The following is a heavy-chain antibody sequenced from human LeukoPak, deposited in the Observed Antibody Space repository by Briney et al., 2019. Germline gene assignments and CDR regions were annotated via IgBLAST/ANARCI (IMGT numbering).Heavy chain of an antibody. Sequence: PGGSLRLSCAASGFTFDDYAMHWVRQAPGKGLEWASGISWNSGSIGYADSVKGRFTISRDNAKNSLYLQMNSLRAEDTALYYCAKDHSGWFDYYFDYWGQGTLVTVSS. D-gene: IGHD6-19*01. V-gene: IGHV3-9*01. CDR3: AKDHSGWFDYYFDY. CDR1: GFTFDDYA. J-gene: IGHJ4*02. CDR2: ISWNSGSI.